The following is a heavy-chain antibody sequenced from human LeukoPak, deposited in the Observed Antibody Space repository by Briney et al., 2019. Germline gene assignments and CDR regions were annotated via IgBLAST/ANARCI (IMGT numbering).Heavy chain of an antibody. D-gene: IGHD3-3*01. J-gene: IGHJ4*02. CDR1: GYTFTGYY. CDR2: IIPIFGTA. Sequence: GASVKVSCKATGYTFTGYYMHWVRQAPGQGLEWMGGIIPIFGTANYAQKFQGRVTITADESTSTAYMELSSLRSEDTAVYYCVGVPAANTRFLEWYVDYWGQGTLVTVSS. V-gene: IGHV1-69*13. CDR3: VGVPAANTRFLEWYVDY.